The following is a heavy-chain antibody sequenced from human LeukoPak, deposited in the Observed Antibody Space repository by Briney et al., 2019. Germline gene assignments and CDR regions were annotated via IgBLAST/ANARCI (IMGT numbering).Heavy chain of an antibody. Sequence: SGGSLRLSCAASGFIFSNYAMRWVRQAPGQGLEWVSGISGSGSNTCYGDSVKGRFTISRDNSKNTLYLQMNSLRAEDTAVYYCAKCGSGSTVYVDVWGKGTTVTVSS. CDR2: ISGSGSNT. V-gene: IGHV3-23*01. D-gene: IGHD1-26*01. CDR1: GFIFSNYA. CDR3: AKCGSGSTVYVDV. J-gene: IGHJ6*03.